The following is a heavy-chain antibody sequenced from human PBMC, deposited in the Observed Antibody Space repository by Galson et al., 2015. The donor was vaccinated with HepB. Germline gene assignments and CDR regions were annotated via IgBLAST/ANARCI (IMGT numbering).Heavy chain of an antibody. V-gene: IGHV3-53*01. CDR2: IYGGGTT. D-gene: IGHD3-22*01. J-gene: IGHJ4*02. CDR3: ARDTYDSSGYYSDY. Sequence: SLRLSCAASGFTVSSNSMSWVRQAPGKGLEWVSVIYGGGTTYYAESVKGRFTISRDNFKNTLYLQMNSLRAEDTAVYYCARDTYDSSGYYSDYWGQGTLVTVSS. CDR1: GFTVSSNS.